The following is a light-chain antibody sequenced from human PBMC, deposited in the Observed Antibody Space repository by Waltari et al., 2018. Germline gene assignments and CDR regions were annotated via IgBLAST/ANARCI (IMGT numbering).Light chain of an antibody. CDR2: KAA. CDR1: KSISNY. Sequence: DIQMTQSPSSLSASVGDRVVITCRASKSISNYLNWYQQETGKAPKLLIYKAAKLQSGVPSRFSGSGSGTDFTLTIISLQPEDFATYYCQQSYSSPYTFGQGTKVEIK. CDR3: QQSYSSPYT. J-gene: IGKJ2*01. V-gene: IGKV1-39*01.